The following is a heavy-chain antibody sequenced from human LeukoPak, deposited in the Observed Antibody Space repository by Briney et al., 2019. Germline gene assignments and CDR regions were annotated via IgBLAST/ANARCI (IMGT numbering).Heavy chain of an antibody. Sequence: PGGSLRLSCAASGFTFSSYSMNWVRQAPGKGLEWVSSISSSSSYIYYADSVKGRFTISRDNAKNSLYLQMNSLRAEDTAVYYCARDLGGSSSWSPYFDYWGQGTLVTVPS. CDR2: ISSSSSYI. V-gene: IGHV3-21*01. CDR1: GFTFSSYS. D-gene: IGHD6-13*01. J-gene: IGHJ4*02. CDR3: ARDLGGSSSWSPYFDY.